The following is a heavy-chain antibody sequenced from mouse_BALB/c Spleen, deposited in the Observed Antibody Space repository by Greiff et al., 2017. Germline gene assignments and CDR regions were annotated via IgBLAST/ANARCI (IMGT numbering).Heavy chain of an antibody. CDR1: GFTFTDYY. CDR2: IDPENGNT. Sequence: EVQLQQSGAELVRPGASVKLSCKASGFTFTDYYMHWVKQRPEQGLEWIGWIDPENGNTIYDPKFQGKASITADTSSNTAYLQLSSLTSEDTAVYYCASWTGGAMDYWGQGTSVTVSS. J-gene: IGHJ4*01. CDR3: ASWTGGAMDY. D-gene: IGHD4-1*01. V-gene: IGHV14-1*02.